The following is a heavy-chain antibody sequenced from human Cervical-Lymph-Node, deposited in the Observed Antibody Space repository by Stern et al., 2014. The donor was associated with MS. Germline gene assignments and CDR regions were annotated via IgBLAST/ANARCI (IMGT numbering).Heavy chain of an antibody. D-gene: IGHD2-15*01. V-gene: IGHV1-2*06. J-gene: IGHJ4*02. CDR2: INPNSGGT. CDR3: ARDMGMLLMIFDY. CDR1: GYAFSGHY. Sequence: QVQLVQSGAEVKKPGASVKVSCKTSGYAFSGHYLHWVRQAPGQGPEWMGRINPNSGGTNYAQQFQGRVTMTRDTSISTVYMELSRLRSDDTAVYYCARDMGMLLMIFDYWGQGTLVSVSS.